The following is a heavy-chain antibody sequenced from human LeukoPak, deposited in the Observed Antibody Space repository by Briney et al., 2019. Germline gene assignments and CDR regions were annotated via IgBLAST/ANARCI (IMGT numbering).Heavy chain of an antibody. CDR2: IHYSGST. CDR1: GDSISSYY. J-gene: IGHJ4*02. CDR3: ARVGSSSWYYFDY. D-gene: IGHD6-13*01. Sequence: SETLSLTCTVSGDSISSYYWSWIRQPPGKGLEWIGYIHYSGSTNYNPSLKSRVTISVDTSKNQFSLKLSSVTAADTAVYYCARVGSSSWYYFDYWGQGTLVTVSS. V-gene: IGHV4-59*01.